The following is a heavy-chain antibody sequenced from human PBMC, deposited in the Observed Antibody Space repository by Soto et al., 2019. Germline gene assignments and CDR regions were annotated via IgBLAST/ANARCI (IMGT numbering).Heavy chain of an antibody. Sequence: QVQLVGSGGGVVQPGTSLRLSCAASGFTFNSYDMHWVRQTPGKGLEWVAVTSYDGSNKYYADSVKGRFTISRDNPKNTVYLQMNSLRAEDTAVYYCAKGLVRGRWYFDLWGRGTLVTVSS. D-gene: IGHD6-6*01. CDR2: TSYDGSNK. J-gene: IGHJ2*01. V-gene: IGHV3-30*18. CDR3: AKGLVRGRWYFDL. CDR1: GFTFNSYD.